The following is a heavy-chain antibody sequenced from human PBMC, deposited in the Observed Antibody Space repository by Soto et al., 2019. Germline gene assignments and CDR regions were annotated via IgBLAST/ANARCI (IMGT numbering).Heavy chain of an antibody. J-gene: IGHJ4*02. D-gene: IGHD5-18*01. CDR3: ARSVDTAMVSDY. Sequence: SETLSVTCAVYGGYFSGYCWSWIRPTPGKGLEWIGEINHSGSTNYNPSLKSRVTISVDTSKNQFSLKLSSVTAADTAVYYCARSVDTAMVSDYWGQGTLVTVSS. CDR1: GGYFSGYC. CDR2: INHSGST. V-gene: IGHV4-34*01.